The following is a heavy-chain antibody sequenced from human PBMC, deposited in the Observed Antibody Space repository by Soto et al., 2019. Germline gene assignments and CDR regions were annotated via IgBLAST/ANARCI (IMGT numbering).Heavy chain of an antibody. V-gene: IGHV1-8*01. CDR3: ARGIEIQIWLGYYYGMDV. J-gene: IGHJ6*02. Sequence: ASVKVSCKASGYTFTSYDINWVRQATGQGLEWMGWMNPNSGNTGYAQRFQGRVTMTRNTSISTAYMELSSLRSEDTAVYYCARGIEIQIWLGYYYGMDVWGQGTTATVSS. CDR1: GYTFTSYD. D-gene: IGHD5-18*01. CDR2: MNPNSGNT.